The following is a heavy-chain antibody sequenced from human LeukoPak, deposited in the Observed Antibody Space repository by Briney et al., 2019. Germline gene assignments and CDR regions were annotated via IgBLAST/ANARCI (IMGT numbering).Heavy chain of an antibody. CDR1: GDSVSSHSAA. Sequence: SQTLSLTCAISGDSVSSHSAAWSWIRQSPSRGLEWLGRTYYRSKWYNDYAVSVKSRITINPDTSKNQFSLHLNSVTPEDTPVYYCGRGIADSSGYYYVDYWGQGTLVTVSS. D-gene: IGHD3-22*01. V-gene: IGHV6-1*01. J-gene: IGHJ4*02. CDR3: GRGIADSSGYYYVDY. CDR2: TYYRSKWYN.